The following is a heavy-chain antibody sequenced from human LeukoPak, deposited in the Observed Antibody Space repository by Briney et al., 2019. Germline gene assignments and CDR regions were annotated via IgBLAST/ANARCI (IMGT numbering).Heavy chain of an antibody. CDR3: AKAVFFFAIVRGALYYFDY. J-gene: IGHJ4*02. Sequence: GGSLRLSCAASGFTVSNNYMSWVRQAPGKGLEWVSVIYSGGSTYYADSVKGRFTISRDNAKNSLYLLMNSLRAEDTAVYYCAKAVFFFAIVRGALYYFDYWGQGALVTVSS. CDR1: GFTVSNNY. V-gene: IGHV3-53*01. CDR2: IYSGGST. D-gene: IGHD3-10*01.